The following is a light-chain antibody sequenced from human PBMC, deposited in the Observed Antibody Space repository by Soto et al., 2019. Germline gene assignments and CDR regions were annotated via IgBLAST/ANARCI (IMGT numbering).Light chain of an antibody. CDR2: GVS. Sequence: EILMTHSPSTLSVSPGEIATLSCRASQSVSTNLVWYQQKPGQAPRLLIYGVSNRATGIPARFSGSGSGTDFTLTISSLEPGDFAVYYCQQRNDWQVTFGQGTRLEIK. J-gene: IGKJ5*01. CDR1: QSVSTN. CDR3: QQRNDWQVT. V-gene: IGKV3-11*01.